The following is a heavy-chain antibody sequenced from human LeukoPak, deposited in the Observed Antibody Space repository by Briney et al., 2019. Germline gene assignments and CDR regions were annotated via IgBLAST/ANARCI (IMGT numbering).Heavy chain of an antibody. J-gene: IGHJ6*02. V-gene: IGHV3-9*01. CDR2: ISWNSGSI. CDR3: AKETRV. CDR1: GFTFDDYA. Sequence: GRSLRLSCAASGFTFDDYAMHWVRQAPGGGLEWVSGISWNSGSIGYADSVKGRFTISRDNAKNSLYLQMNSLRAEDTALYYCAKETRVWGQGTTVTVSS.